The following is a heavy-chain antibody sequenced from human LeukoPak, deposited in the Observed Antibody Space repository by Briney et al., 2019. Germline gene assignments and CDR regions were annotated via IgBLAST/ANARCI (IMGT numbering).Heavy chain of an antibody. D-gene: IGHD5-18*01. CDR3: ARVKYSYGFWDY. Sequence: GGSLRLSCAASGFIFTSYLMSWVRQAPGQGLEWVANIKYDGSETYYVDSVKGRFTISRDNTKNSRYFQMNSLRAENTAVYYCARVKYSYGFWDYCGQGTLVTVSS. V-gene: IGHV3-7*01. CDR2: IKYDGSET. CDR1: GFIFTSYL. J-gene: IGHJ4*02.